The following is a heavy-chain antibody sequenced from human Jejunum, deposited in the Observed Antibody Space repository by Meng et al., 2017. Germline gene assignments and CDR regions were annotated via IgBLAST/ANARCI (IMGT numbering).Heavy chain of an antibody. CDR1: GFTVSSNY. J-gene: IGHJ4*02. CDR2: LYSGGSA. CDR3: ARLSHSSGWSVFDY. V-gene: IGHV3-53*05. Sequence: GGSLRLSCAASGFTVSSNYISWVRQAPGKGLEWVSVLYSGGSADYADSVKGRFTISRDDSKNTLYLQMNSLRAEDTAAYYCARLSHSSGWSVFDYWGQGTLVTVSS. D-gene: IGHD6-19*01.